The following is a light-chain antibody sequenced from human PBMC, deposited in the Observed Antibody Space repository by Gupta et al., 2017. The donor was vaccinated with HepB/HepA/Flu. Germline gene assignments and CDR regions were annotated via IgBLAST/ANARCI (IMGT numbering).Light chain of an antibody. CDR3: QSDDSSRSRV. V-gene: IGLV1-40*01. Sequence: QSVLTQPPSVSGAPRQRVNISCTGSSSNIGAGYDVHWYQQLPGTAPKLLIYGNSNRPTGVPDRFSGSKSGTSASLAITGLEAEDGADYYCQSDDSSRSRVFGGGTKLTVL. J-gene: IGLJ3*02. CDR1: SSNIGAGYD. CDR2: GNS.